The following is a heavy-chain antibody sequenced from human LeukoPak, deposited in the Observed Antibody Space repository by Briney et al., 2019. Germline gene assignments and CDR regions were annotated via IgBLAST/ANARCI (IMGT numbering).Heavy chain of an antibody. Sequence: SETLSLTYTVSGGSISSYYWSWIRQPPGKGLEWIGYIYYSGSTKYNPSLKSRVTISVDTSKNQFSLKLSSVTAADTAVYYCARQRRYDADAFDVWGQGTMVTVSS. J-gene: IGHJ3*01. CDR1: GGSISSYY. D-gene: IGHD2-2*01. CDR3: ARQRRYDADAFDV. V-gene: IGHV4-59*08. CDR2: IYYSGST.